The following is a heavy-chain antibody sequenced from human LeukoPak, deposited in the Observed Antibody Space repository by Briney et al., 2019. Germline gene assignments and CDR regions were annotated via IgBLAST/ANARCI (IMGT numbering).Heavy chain of an antibody. CDR3: ARCRRRSNYYYYYMDV. V-gene: IGHV4-61*01. CDR1: GGSISSSSYY. Sequence: PSETLSLTCTVSGGSISSSSYYWRWIRQPPGKGLEWIGYIYYSGSTNYNPSLKSRVTISVDTSKNQVPLKLGSVTAADTAVYYCARCRRRSNYYYYYMDVWGKGTTVTVSS. CDR2: IYYSGST. D-gene: IGHD4-11*01. J-gene: IGHJ6*03.